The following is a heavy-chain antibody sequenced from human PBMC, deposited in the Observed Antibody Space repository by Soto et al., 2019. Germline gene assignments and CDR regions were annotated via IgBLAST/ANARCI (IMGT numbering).Heavy chain of an antibody. V-gene: IGHV3-15*05. CDR3: TTIIPKGKWELGH. CDR1: GFIFTNAW. CDR2: IKSKTDGATT. J-gene: IGHJ4*02. D-gene: IGHD1-26*01. Sequence: PGGSLRLSCAASGFIFTNAWMSWVRQAPGKGLEWIGRIKSKTDGATTDYAGPVKGRFTISRDDSKKTLFVQMNGLKTEDTAVYYCTTIIPKGKWELGHWGQGTLVTVSS.